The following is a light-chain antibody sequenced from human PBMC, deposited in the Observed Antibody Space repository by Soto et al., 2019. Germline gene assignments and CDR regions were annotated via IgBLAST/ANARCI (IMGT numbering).Light chain of an antibody. V-gene: IGKV1-8*01. CDR3: QQYYSYPFA. CDR2: AAS. CDR1: QSVSSY. Sequence: AIRMTQSPSSFSASTGDRVTLTCRASQSVSSYLAWYQQKPGKAPKLLIYAASTLQSGVPSRFSGSGSGTDVTLTITSLQSEDFATYYCQQYYSYPFAFGPGTKVDI. J-gene: IGKJ3*01.